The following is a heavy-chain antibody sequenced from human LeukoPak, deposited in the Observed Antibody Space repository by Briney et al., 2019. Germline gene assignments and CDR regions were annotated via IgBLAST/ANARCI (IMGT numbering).Heavy chain of an antibody. V-gene: IGHV3-23*01. Sequence: GGSLRLSCAASGFTFSSSAMSWVRKAPGEGLEWVSSITASGGSTFYADSVKGRFTISRDNAKNTLYLQMHSLRAEDTALYHCAKRAPYYFDYWGQGTLVTVSS. CDR2: ITASGGST. CDR1: GFTFSSSA. J-gene: IGHJ4*02. CDR3: AKRAPYYFDY.